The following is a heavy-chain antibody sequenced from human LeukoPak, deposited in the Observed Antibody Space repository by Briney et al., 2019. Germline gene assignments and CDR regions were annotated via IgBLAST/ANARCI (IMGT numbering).Heavy chain of an antibody. V-gene: IGHV4-4*02. CDR2: IYHSGST. J-gene: IGHJ4*02. CDR3: ASYYGSGSYLGY. CDR1: GGSISSYY. D-gene: IGHD3-10*01. Sequence: SETLSLTCTVSGGSISSYYWSWVRQPPGKGLEWIGEIYHSGSTNYNPSLKSRVTISVDKSKNQFSLKLSSVTAADTAVYYCASYYGSGSYLGYWGQGTLVTVSS.